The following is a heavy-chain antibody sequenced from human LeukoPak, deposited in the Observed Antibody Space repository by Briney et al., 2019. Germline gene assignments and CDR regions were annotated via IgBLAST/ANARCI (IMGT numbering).Heavy chain of an antibody. V-gene: IGHV3-48*01. Sequence: PGGSLRLSCAASGFTFSSYSMNWVRQAPGKGLEWVSYISSSSTIYYADSVKGRFTISRDNAKNSLYLQMNSLRAEDTAVYYCARDGGVRGGTDYWGQGTLVTVSS. CDR3: ARDGGVRGGTDY. CDR1: GFTFSSYS. CDR2: ISSSSTI. J-gene: IGHJ4*02. D-gene: IGHD3-10*01.